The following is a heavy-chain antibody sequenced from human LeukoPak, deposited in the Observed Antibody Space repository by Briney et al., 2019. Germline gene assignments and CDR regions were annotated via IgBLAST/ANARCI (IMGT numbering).Heavy chain of an antibody. Sequence: PGGSLRLSCAASGFTFSSYGMHWVRQAPGKGLEWVAVIWYDGSNKYYADSVKGRFTISRDNSKNTLYLQMNSLRAEDTAVYYCARGPSPDGYNPGYWGQGTLVTVSS. CDR3: ARGPSPDGYNPGY. D-gene: IGHD5-24*01. CDR1: GFTFSSYG. J-gene: IGHJ4*02. V-gene: IGHV3-33*01. CDR2: IWYDGSNK.